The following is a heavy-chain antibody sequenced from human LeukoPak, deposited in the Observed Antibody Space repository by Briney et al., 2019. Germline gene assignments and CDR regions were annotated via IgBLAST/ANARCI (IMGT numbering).Heavy chain of an antibody. CDR1: RDSVSSKSAA. D-gene: IGHD5-18*01. CDR3: ARGYGYYFVY. V-gene: IGHV6-1*01. CDR2: TYYRSKWYN. Sequence: SQTLPVTCVISRDSVSSKSAAWQWIRQSPSRGLEGLGRTYYRSKWYNDYAVSVKSRITINPDTSENHFSLQLNSVTPEDTAVYYCARGYGYYFVYWGQGTLVTVSS. J-gene: IGHJ4*02.